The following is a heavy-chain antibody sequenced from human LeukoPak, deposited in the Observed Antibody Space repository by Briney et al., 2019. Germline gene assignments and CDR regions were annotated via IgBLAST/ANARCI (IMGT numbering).Heavy chain of an antibody. V-gene: IGHV1-46*01. CDR3: ARGGIAVATAWYYYGMDV. Sequence: VASVKVSCKASGYTFTSYYMHWVRQAPGQGLEWMGIINPSGGSTSYAQEFQGRVTMTRDTSTSTVYMELSSLRSEDTAVYYCARGGIAVATAWYYYGMDVWGQGTTVTVSS. CDR1: GYTFTSYY. J-gene: IGHJ6*02. D-gene: IGHD6-19*01. CDR2: INPSGGST.